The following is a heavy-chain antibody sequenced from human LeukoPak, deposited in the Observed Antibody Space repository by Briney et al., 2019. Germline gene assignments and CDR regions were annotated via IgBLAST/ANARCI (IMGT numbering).Heavy chain of an antibody. Sequence: SGTLSLTCVVSSDSISSSNWWSWVRQPPGKGLEWIGEIYHSGSTNYNPSPKSRVSILVDKSKNQFSLKMISVTAADTAVYYCARGIMSGYYFDHWGQGTLVTVSS. CDR3: ARGIMSGYYFDH. CDR2: IYHSGST. CDR1: SDSISSSNW. J-gene: IGHJ4*02. D-gene: IGHD3-3*01. V-gene: IGHV4-4*02.